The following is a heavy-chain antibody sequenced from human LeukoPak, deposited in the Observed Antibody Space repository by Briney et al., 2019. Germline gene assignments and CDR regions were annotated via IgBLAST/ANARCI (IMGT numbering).Heavy chain of an antibody. J-gene: IGHJ4*02. CDR1: GGTFSSYA. V-gene: IGHV1-69*01. CDR3: ARTYSSSSTVGHLY. Sequence: SVKVPCKASGGTFSSYAISWVRQAPGQGLEWMGGTIPIFGTANYAQKFQGRVTITADESTSTAYMELSSLRSEDTAVYYCARTYSSSSTVGHLYWGQGTLVTVSS. CDR2: TIPIFGTA. D-gene: IGHD6-6*01.